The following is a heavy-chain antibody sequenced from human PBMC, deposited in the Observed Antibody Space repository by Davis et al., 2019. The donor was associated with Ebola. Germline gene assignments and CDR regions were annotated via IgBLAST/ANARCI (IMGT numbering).Heavy chain of an antibody. D-gene: IGHD1-20*01. CDR3: ARGDLTGTFDY. Sequence: PGGSLRLSCTASGFTFGDYAMSWFRQAPGKGLEWVGFIRSKAYGGTTEYAASVKGRFTISRDDSKGIAYLQMNSLKTEDTAVYYCARGDLTGTFDYWGQGTLVTVSS. J-gene: IGHJ4*02. V-gene: IGHV3-49*03. CDR2: IRSKAYGGTT. CDR1: GFTFGDYA.